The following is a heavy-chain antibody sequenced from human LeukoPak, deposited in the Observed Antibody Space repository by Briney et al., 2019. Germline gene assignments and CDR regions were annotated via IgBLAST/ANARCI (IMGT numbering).Heavy chain of an antibody. CDR2: TPYHGVSR. CDR3: AKDRHGDYTSDY. V-gene: IGHV3-30*02. D-gene: IGHD4-17*01. Sequence: PGGSLRLSCAASGFIFGSYGMHWVRQAPGKGLEWAAFTPYHGVSRYYTESVEGRFTISRDNSKSTLYLQMNSLRIEDTAVYYCAKDRHGDYTSDYWGQGTLVIVSS. J-gene: IGHJ4*02. CDR1: GFIFGSYG.